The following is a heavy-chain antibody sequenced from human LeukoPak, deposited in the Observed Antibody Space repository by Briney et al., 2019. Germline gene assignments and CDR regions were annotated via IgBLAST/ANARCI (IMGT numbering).Heavy chain of an antibody. Sequence: EASVKVSCKASGYTFTGYYMHWVRQAPGQGLEWMGWINPNSGNTGYAQKFQGRVTMTRNTSISTAYMELSSLRSEDTAVYYCARQRYYYYYGMDVWGQGTTVTVSS. D-gene: IGHD6-25*01. CDR2: INPNSGNT. J-gene: IGHJ6*02. V-gene: IGHV1-8*02. CDR3: ARQRYYYYYGMDV. CDR1: GYTFTGYY.